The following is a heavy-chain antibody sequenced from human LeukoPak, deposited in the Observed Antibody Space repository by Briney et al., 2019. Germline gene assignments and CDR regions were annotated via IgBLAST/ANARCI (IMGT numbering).Heavy chain of an antibody. CDR1: GFTFNSYG. D-gene: IGHD2-15*01. V-gene: IGHV3-33*01. Sequence: PGGSPRLSCVASGFTFNSYGIHWVRQAPGKGLEWVAVIWYDGSNKYYADSVKGRFTISRDNSKNTLYLQMNSLRAEDTAVYYCARVDSYCSGEGCYCYYGMDVWGQGTTVTVSS. J-gene: IGHJ6*02. CDR3: ARVDSYCSGEGCYCYYGMDV. CDR2: IWYDGSNK.